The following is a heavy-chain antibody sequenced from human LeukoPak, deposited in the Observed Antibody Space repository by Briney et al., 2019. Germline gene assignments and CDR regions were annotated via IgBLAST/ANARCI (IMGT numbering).Heavy chain of an antibody. CDR1: GYTLTELS. J-gene: IGHJ3*02. V-gene: IGHV1-69*02. D-gene: IGHD6-13*01. CDR3: AGPPSPSSLDAFDI. Sequence: SVKVSCKVSGYTLTELSMHWVRQAPGQGLEWMGRIIPIFGIANYAQKFQGRVTITADKSTSTAYMELSSLRSEDTAVYYCAGPPSPSSLDAFDIWGQGTMVTVSS. CDR2: IIPIFGIA.